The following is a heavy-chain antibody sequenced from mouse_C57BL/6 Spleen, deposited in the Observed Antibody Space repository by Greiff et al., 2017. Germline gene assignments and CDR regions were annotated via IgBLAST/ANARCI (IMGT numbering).Heavy chain of an antibody. CDR2: IYPGDGDT. V-gene: IGHV1-82*01. D-gene: IGHD2-1*01. Sequence: VQLQQSGPELVKPGASVKISCKASGYAFSSSWMNWVKQRPGKGLEWIGRIYPGDGDTNYNGKFKGKATLTADKSSSTAYMQLSSLTSEDSAVYFCANGNLYAMGYWGQGTSVTVSS. CDR1: GYAFSSSW. CDR3: ANGNLYAMGY. J-gene: IGHJ4*01.